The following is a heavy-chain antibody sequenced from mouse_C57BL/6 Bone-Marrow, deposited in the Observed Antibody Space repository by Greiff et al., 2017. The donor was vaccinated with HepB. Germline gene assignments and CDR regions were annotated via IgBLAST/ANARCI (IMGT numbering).Heavy chain of an antibody. Sequence: QVQLQQPGAELVRPGSSVKLSCKASGYTFTSYWMHWVKQRPIQGLEWIGNIDPSDSETHYNQKFKDKATLTVDKSTSTAYMQLSSLTSEDSAVYYCARGGLGQGWYFDVWGTGTTVTVAS. D-gene: IGHD4-1*01. CDR1: GYTFTSYW. CDR2: IDPSDSET. V-gene: IGHV1-52*01. J-gene: IGHJ1*03. CDR3: ARGGLGQGWYFDV.